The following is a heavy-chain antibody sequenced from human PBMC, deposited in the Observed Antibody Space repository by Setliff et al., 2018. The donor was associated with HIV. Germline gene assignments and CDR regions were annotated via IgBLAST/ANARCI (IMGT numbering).Heavy chain of an antibody. CDR2: IYTDGST. D-gene: IGHD3-22*01. CDR1: GGSISSGTYY. Sequence: PSETLSLTCTVSGGSISSGTYYWSWIRQPAGKGLEWIGHIYTDGSTNFNPSLRGRVTISADTPKNQLSLKLTSVTAADTAVYYCAMLDTSDYFRNNWFDSWGQGTLVTVSS. J-gene: IGHJ5*01. V-gene: IGHV4-61*09. CDR3: AMLDTSDYFRNNWFDS.